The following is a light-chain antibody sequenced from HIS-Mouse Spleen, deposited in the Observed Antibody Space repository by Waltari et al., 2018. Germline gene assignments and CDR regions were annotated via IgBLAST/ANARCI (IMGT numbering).Light chain of an antibody. J-gene: IGLJ2*01. Sequence: SYELTQPPSVSVSPGQTARIPCSGNALPKKYAYWYQQKSGQAPVLVIYEDSTRPSGIPERFSGSSSGTMATLTISGAQVEDEADYYCYSTDSSGNHRVFGGGTKLTVL. V-gene: IGLV3-10*01. CDR1: ALPKKY. CDR2: EDS. CDR3: YSTDSSGNHRV.